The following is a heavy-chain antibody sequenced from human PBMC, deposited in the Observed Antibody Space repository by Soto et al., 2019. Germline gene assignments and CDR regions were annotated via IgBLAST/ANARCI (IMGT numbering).Heavy chain of an antibody. CDR2: IIPIFGTT. D-gene: IGHD2-2*03. CDR3: GSVGYCSSTNCLFYYYHYGMDV. Sequence: ASVKVSCKASGGTLSSHAISWVRQAPGRGLEWMGGIIPIFGTTNYAQNFRARVTITADESTSTAYMELSSLTSEDTAVYYCGSVGYCSSTNCLFYYYHYGMDVWGQGTTVTVSS. J-gene: IGHJ6*02. V-gene: IGHV1-69*13. CDR1: GGTLSSHA.